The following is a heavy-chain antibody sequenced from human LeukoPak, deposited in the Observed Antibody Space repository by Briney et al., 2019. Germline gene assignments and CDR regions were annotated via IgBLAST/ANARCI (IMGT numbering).Heavy chain of an antibody. D-gene: IGHD1-26*01. CDR1: GFTFSSYE. CDR3: ARDSGSYYDY. CDR2: ISSSGSTI. Sequence: GGSLRLSCAASGFTFSSYEMNWVRQSPGKGLEWVSYISSSGSTIYYADSAKGRFTISRDNAKNSLYLQMNSLRAEDTAVYYCARDSGSYYDYWGQGTLVTVSS. J-gene: IGHJ4*02. V-gene: IGHV3-48*03.